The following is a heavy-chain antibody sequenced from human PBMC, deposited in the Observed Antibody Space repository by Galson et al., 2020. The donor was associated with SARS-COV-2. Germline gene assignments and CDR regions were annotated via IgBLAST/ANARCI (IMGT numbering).Heavy chain of an antibody. D-gene: IGHD3-3*01. CDR2: VRYDESQK. J-gene: IGHJ4*02. CDR3: AKDGEAATFDY. V-gene: IGHV3-30*02. Sequence: GGSLRLSCAASGFFFSSYGMHWVRQAPGKGLERVAFVRYDESQKYYKDSVKGRFTISRDNSKNTVYLHINSLRADDTAVYYCAKDGEAATFDYWGQGTLVTVSS. CDR1: GFFFSSYG.